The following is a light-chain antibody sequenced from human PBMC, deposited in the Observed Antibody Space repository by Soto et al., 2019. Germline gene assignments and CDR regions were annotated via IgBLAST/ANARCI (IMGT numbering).Light chain of an antibody. CDR2: GAS. CDR3: QQYNNWPLT. Sequence: EIVMTQSPATLSVSPGEGATLSCRASQSVTTNLAWYQQKPGQAPRLLIYGASTRATGIPARFRGSGSGTEFTLTNSSLQSEDFAVYYCQQYNNWPLTFGQGTRLEIK. V-gene: IGKV3-15*01. J-gene: IGKJ5*01. CDR1: QSVTTN.